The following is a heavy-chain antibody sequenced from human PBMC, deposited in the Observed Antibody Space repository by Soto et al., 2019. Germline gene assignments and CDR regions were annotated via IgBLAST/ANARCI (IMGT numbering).Heavy chain of an antibody. V-gene: IGHV4-30-2*01. CDR2: IYHSGRT. D-gene: IGHD3-22*01. Sequence: QLQLQESGSGLVKPSQTLSLTCAVSGGSISSGGYSWSWIRQPPGKGLEWLGYIYHSGRTYYNPYLKSRVTRSVDRSKNQFSLKVSSVTAADTAVYYCARGEYYDSSGYKNWGQGTLVTVSS. CDR3: ARGEYYDSSGYKN. J-gene: IGHJ4*02. CDR1: GGSISSGGYS.